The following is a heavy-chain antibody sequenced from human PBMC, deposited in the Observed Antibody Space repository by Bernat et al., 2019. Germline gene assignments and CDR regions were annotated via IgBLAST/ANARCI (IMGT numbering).Heavy chain of an antibody. CDR3: ARQAGYYDGSGTYYNGNFDY. D-gene: IGHD3-10*01. CDR1: GGSISSSSYS. CDR2: IYYRGTT. V-gene: IGHV4-39*01. Sequence: QLQLQESGPGLVKPSDTLSLTFTFSGGSISSSSYSWGWIRQPPGKGLEWIGCIYYRGTTYYNPSLKSLVTISVDTAKNQFSRKLSSGTAADTAVYYWARQAGYYDGSGTYYNGNFDYWGQGTLVTVSS. J-gene: IGHJ4*02.